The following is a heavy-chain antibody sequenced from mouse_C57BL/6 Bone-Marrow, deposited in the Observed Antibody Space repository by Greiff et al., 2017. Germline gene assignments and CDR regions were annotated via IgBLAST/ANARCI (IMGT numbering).Heavy chain of an antibody. Sequence: QVQLKQPGAELVKPGASVKMSCKASGYTFTSYWITWVKQRPGQGLEWIGDIYPGSGSTNYNEKFKSKATLTVDTSSSTAYMQLSSLTSEDSAVYYCAMMITWDDCDMDYWGQGTSVTVSS. D-gene: IGHD2-4*01. CDR1: GYTFTSYW. CDR3: AMMITWDDCDMDY. J-gene: IGHJ4*01. CDR2: IYPGSGST. V-gene: IGHV1-55*01.